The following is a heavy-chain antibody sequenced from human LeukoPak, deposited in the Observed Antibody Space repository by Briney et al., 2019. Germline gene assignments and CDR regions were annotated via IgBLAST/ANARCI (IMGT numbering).Heavy chain of an antibody. V-gene: IGHV1-8*01. CDR2: KNPNSGNT. Sequence: ASVKVSCKASGYTFTSYDINWVRQATGQGLEWMGWKNPNSGNTGYAQKFQGRVTMTRNTSISTAYMELSSLRSEDTAVYYCARGASWYYDSSGLDYWGQGTLVTVSS. CDR3: ARGASWYYDSSGLDY. CDR1: GYTFTSYD. J-gene: IGHJ4*02. D-gene: IGHD3-22*01.